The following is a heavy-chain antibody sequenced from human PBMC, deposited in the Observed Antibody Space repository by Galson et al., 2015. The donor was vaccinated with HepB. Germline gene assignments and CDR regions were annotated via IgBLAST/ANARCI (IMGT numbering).Heavy chain of an antibody. V-gene: IGHV3-30*03. D-gene: IGHD6-19*01. CDR3: ARDAMRYSSGLVDY. CDR1: GFTFSNYG. J-gene: IGHJ4*02. Sequence: SLRLSCAASGFTFSNYGMHWVRQAPGKGLEWVAVISSDGSSIQYVDSVKGRFTIYRENSKNTLYVQMDSLRAKDTAMYYCARDAMRYSSGLVDYWGQGTLVSVSS. CDR2: ISSDGSSI.